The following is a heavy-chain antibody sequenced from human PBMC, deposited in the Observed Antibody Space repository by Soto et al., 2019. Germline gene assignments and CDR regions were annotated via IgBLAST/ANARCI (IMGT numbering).Heavy chain of an antibody. D-gene: IGHD2-2*01. J-gene: IGHJ4*02. CDR1: GFTFDDYA. Sequence: EVQLVESGGGLVQPGRSLRLSCAASGFTFDDYAMHWVRQAPGKGLEWVSGISWNSGSIGYADSVKGRFTISRDNAKNSLYLQMNSLRAEDKALYYCAKGREGCYLLNWGQGTLVTVSS. CDR3: AKGREGCYLLN. CDR2: ISWNSGSI. V-gene: IGHV3-9*01.